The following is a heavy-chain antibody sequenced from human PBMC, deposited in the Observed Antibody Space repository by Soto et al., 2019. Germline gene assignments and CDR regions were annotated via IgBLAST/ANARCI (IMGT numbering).Heavy chain of an antibody. Sequence: EVQLLESGGGVVQPGGSLRLSCAASGFTFSSHAMTWVRQAPGKGLEWVSVISGSGGSTYYAGSVKGRFTMSRDNSNNTLYLQMNSLRAEDTAIYYCAHTPGMVREVTGHYYYQYTDVWGKGTTVTVSS. CDR2: ISGSGGST. D-gene: IGHD3-10*01. CDR3: AHTPGMVREVTGHYYYQYTDV. J-gene: IGHJ6*03. CDR1: GFTFSSHA. V-gene: IGHV3-23*01.